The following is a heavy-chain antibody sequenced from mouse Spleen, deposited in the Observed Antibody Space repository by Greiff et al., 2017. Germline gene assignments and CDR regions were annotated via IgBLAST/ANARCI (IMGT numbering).Heavy chain of an antibody. CDR2: INPNYGTT. CDR3: AREEGYGNYLFAY. CDR1: GYSFTDYN. D-gene: IGHD2-1*01. V-gene: IGHV1-39*01. J-gene: IGHJ3*01. Sequence: VHVKQSGPELVKPGASVKISCKASGYSFTDYNMNWVKQSNGKSLEWIGVINPNYGTTSYNQKFKGKATLTVDQSSSTAYMQLNSLTSEDSAVYYCAREEGYGNYLFAYWGQGTLVTVSA.